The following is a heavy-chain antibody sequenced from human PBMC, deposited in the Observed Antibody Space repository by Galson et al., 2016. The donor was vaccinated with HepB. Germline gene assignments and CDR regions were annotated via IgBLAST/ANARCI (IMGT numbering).Heavy chain of an antibody. CDR2: INPSGGST. J-gene: IGHJ4*02. CDR3: ARNAMYCSSTSRSTYYFDY. V-gene: IGHV1-46*01. CDR1: GYIFISSY. Sequence: SVKVSCKASGYIFISSYIHWVRQAPGQGLEWMGIINPSGGSTSYAQKFQGRVTMTRDTSTSTVYMELSSLRSEDTAVYYCARNAMYCSSTSRSTYYFDYWGQGTLVTVSS. D-gene: IGHD2-2*01.